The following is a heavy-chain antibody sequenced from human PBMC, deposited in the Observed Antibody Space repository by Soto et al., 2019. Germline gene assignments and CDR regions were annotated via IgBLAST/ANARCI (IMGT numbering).Heavy chain of an antibody. J-gene: IGHJ5*02. CDR2: ISAYNGNT. CDR3: ARDRDTAMVKGGWFDP. CDR1: GYTFTSYG. Sequence: PEASVKVSCKASGYTFTSYGISWVRQAPGQGLEWMGWISAYNGNTNYAQKLQGRVTMTTDTSTSTAYMELRSLRSDDTAVYYCARDRDTAMVKGGWFDPWGQGTLVTVSS. D-gene: IGHD5-18*01. V-gene: IGHV1-18*01.